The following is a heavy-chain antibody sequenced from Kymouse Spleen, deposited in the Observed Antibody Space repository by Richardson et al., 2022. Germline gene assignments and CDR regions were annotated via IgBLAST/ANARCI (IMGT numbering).Heavy chain of an antibody. Sequence: EVQLVESGGGVVRPGGSLRLSCAASGFTFDDYGMSWVRQAPGKGLEWVSGINWNGGSTGYADSVKGRFTISRDNAKNSLYLQMNSLRAEDTALYYCAREGFYYYGSGSYSLYYYYGMDVWGQGTTVTVSS. CDR2: INWNGGST. J-gene: IGHJ6*02. CDR1: GFTFDDYG. CDR3: AREGFYYYGSGSYSLYYYYGMDV. V-gene: IGHV3-20*d01. D-gene: IGHD3-10*01.